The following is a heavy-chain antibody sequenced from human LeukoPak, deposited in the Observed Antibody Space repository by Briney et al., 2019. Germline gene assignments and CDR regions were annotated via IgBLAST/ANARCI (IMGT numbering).Heavy chain of an antibody. CDR1: GFTFSSYA. J-gene: IGHJ4*02. Sequence: PGGSLRLSCAASGFTFSSYAMSWVRQAPGKGLEWVSAISGSGGSTYYADSVKGRFTISRDNSKNTLYLQMNSLRAEDTTVYYCAKDNRIQLWEPFDYWGQGTLVTVSS. CDR2: ISGSGGST. D-gene: IGHD5-18*01. CDR3: AKDNRIQLWEPFDY. V-gene: IGHV3-23*01.